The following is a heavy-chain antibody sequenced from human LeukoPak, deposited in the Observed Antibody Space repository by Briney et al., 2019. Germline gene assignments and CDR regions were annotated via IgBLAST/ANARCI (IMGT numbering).Heavy chain of an antibody. V-gene: IGHV3-21*01. CDR2: ISSRSSYI. J-gene: IGHJ4*02. D-gene: IGHD5-12*01. CDR3: ARGGEFSGYEI. Sequence: GGSLRLSCAASGFTFDTYNMNWVRQAPGKGLGWVSSISSRSSYIYYTDSVKGRFTISRDNAKNSLYLQMNSLRAEDTAVYYCARGGEFSGYEIWGQGTLVTVSS. CDR1: GFTFDTYN.